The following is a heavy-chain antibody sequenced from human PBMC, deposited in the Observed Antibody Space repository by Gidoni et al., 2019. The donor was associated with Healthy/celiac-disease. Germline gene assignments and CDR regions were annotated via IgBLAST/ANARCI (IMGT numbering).Heavy chain of an antibody. V-gene: IGHV1-8*01. J-gene: IGHJ6*03. CDR2: MNPNSGNT. CDR3: ARVARTGDFWSGYYYYYYYIDV. D-gene: IGHD3-3*01. CDR1: GYTFTSYD. Sequence: QVQLVQSGAEVKKPGASVKVSCKASGYTFTSYDINWVRQATGQGLEWMGWMNPNSGNTGDAQKFQGRVTMTRNTYISTAYMELSSLRAEDTAVYYCARVARTGDFWSGYYYYYYYIDVWGKGTTVTVSS.